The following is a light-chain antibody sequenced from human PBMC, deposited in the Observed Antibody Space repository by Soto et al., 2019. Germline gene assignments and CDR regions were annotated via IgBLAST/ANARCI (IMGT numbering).Light chain of an antibody. J-gene: IGKJ2*01. Sequence: EIVLTQSPATLSLSPGERATLSCRASQSVSSYLAWYQQKPGQAPRLLIYDASNRATGIPARFSGSGSGTDFTLTISSLEPEDFAVYYCQQRWEWYTFGQGTKLEI. CDR2: DAS. CDR1: QSVSSY. CDR3: QQRWEWYT. V-gene: IGKV3-11*01.